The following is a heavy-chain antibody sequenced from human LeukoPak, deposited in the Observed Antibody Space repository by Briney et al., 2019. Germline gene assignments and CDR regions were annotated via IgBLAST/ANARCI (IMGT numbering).Heavy chain of an antibody. CDR1: GFTFSSYA. D-gene: IGHD5-18*01. CDR3: ARGYSYGYRIDY. J-gene: IGHJ4*02. CDR2: ISGSGGST. V-gene: IGHV3-23*01. Sequence: GGSLRLSCAASGFTFSSYAMSWVRQAPGKGLEWVLAISGSGGSTYYADSVKGRFTISRDNSKNTLYLQMNSLRAEDTAVYYCARGYSYGYRIDYWGQGTLVTVSS.